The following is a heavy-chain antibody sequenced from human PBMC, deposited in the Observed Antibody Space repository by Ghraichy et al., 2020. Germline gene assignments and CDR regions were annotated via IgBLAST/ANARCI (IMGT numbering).Heavy chain of an antibody. J-gene: IGHJ4*02. D-gene: IGHD5-24*01. CDR2: IWYDGSNK. CDR1: GFTFSSYG. Sequence: GESLNISCAASGFTFSSYGMHWVRQAPGKGLEWVAVIWYDGSNKYYADSVKGRFTISRDNSKNTLYLQMNSLRAEDTAVYYCARDLGDGYNDFDYWGQGTLVTLSS. CDR3: ARDLGDGYNDFDY. V-gene: IGHV3-33*01.